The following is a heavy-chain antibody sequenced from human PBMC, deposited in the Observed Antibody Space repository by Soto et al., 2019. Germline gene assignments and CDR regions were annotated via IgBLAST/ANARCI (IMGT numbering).Heavy chain of an antibody. V-gene: IGHV3-64D*06. CDR2: ISSNGGST. J-gene: IGHJ4*02. Sequence: GGSLRLSCSASGFTFSSYAMHWVRQAPGKGLEYVSAISSNGGSTYYADSVKGRFTISRDNSKNTLYLQMSSLRAEDTAVYYCVKPATQYQLLYYFAYWGQGTLVTVSS. D-gene: IGHD2-2*01. CDR1: GFTFSSYA. CDR3: VKPATQYQLLYYFAY.